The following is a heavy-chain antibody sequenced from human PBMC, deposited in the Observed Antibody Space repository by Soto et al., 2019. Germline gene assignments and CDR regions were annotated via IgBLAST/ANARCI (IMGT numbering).Heavy chain of an antibody. J-gene: IGHJ4*02. D-gene: IGHD3-22*01. CDR1: GFTFSSYE. CDR3: AGGFNTYYYDSSGYYFDY. Sequence: GGSLRLSCAASGFTFSSYEMNWVRQAPGKGLEWVSYISSSGSTIYYADSVKGRFTISRDNAKNSLYLQMNSLRAEDTAVYYCAGGFNTYYYDSSGYYFDYWGQGTLVTVSS. CDR2: ISSSGSTI. V-gene: IGHV3-48*03.